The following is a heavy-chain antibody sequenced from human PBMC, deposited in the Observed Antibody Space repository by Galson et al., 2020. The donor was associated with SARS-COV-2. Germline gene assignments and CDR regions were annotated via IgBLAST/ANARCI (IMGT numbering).Heavy chain of an antibody. CDR2: IQQDGREK. Sequence: GGSLRLSCAASGFTFSSYWMSCVRQPPGKGLEWVANIQQDGREKYHVDSVTGRFTISRDNAKNSLYLQMNSLRAEDTAVYYCASEVYYYGSGSSGYFDYWGQGTLVTVSS. V-gene: IGHV3-7*03. CDR3: ASEVYYYGSGSSGYFDY. J-gene: IGHJ4*02. D-gene: IGHD3-10*01. CDR1: GFTFSSYW.